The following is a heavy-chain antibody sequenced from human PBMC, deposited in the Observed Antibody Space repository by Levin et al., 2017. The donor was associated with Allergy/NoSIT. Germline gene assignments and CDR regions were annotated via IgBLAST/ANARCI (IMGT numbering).Heavy chain of an antibody. CDR1: GFTFSSYG. J-gene: IGHJ4*02. V-gene: IGHV3-33*01. CDR2: IWYDGSNK. Sequence: GGSLRLSCAASGFTFSSYGMHWVRQAPGKGLEWVAVIWYDGSNKYYADSVKGRFTISRDNSKNTLYLQMNSLRAEDTAVYYCARDESSSWYEVDYWGQGTLVTVSS. CDR3: ARDESSSWYEVDY. D-gene: IGHD6-13*01.